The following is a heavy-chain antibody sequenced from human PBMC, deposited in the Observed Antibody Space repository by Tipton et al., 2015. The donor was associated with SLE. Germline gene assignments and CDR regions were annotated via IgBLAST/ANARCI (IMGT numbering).Heavy chain of an antibody. D-gene: IGHD3-9*01. J-gene: IGHJ6*02. CDR1: GYTFTSYD. V-gene: IGHV1-8*01. Sequence: EVKKPGASVRVSCKSSGYTFTSYDINWVRQATGQGLEWLGWMSPNSGNTGYAQKFQGRVNMTRNTSISTAYMELSSLRSEDTAVDYWARSYYDIGAVIYYHYGMDVCGQGTTVTFPS. CDR3: ARSYYDIGAVIYYHYGMDV. CDR2: MSPNSGNT.